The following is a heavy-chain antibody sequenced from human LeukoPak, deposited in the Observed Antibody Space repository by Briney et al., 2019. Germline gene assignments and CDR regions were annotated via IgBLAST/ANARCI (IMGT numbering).Heavy chain of an antibody. CDR3: AKSLFTSAAGSGRASDI. V-gene: IGHV3-23*01. CDR1: GFTFTYYN. J-gene: IGHJ3*02. Sequence: GGSLRLPCAASGFTFTYYNMNWVRQAPGKGLEWLSGISAGGDLTFHADSLKGRFTISRDNYKNTLYLQMDSLRAEDTAVYYCAKSLFTSAAGSGRASDIWGQGTMVTVSS. D-gene: IGHD3-10*01. CDR2: ISAGGDLT.